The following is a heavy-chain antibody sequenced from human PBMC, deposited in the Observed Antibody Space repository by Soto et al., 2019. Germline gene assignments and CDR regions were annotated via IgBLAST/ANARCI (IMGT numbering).Heavy chain of an antibody. V-gene: IGHV4-39*01. Sequence: SETLSLTCTVSGGSISSSSYYWGWIRQPPGKGLEWIGSIYYSGSTYYNPSLKSRVTISVDTSKNQFSLKLSSVTAADTAVYYCARLGGYCTNGVCYTDYWGQGTLVTVSS. CDR2: IYYSGST. CDR1: GGSISSSSYY. CDR3: ARLGGYCTNGVCYTDY. J-gene: IGHJ4*02. D-gene: IGHD2-8*01.